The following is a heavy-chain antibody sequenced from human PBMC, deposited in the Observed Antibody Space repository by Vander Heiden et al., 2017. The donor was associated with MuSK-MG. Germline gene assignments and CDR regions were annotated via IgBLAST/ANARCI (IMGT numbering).Heavy chain of an antibody. CDR3: ARDLVGDFHFLFDY. CDR2: IYSGGTT. V-gene: IGHV3-53*01. CDR1: GFTVSSNY. Sequence: EVQLVESGGGLIQPGGSLRLSCAASGFTVSSNYMGWVRQAPGKGLEWVSVIYSGGTTYYADSVKGRFTISRDNSRNTLYLQMNSLRAEDTALYYCARDLVGDFHFLFDYWGQGTLVTVSS. D-gene: IGHD2-15*01. J-gene: IGHJ4*02.